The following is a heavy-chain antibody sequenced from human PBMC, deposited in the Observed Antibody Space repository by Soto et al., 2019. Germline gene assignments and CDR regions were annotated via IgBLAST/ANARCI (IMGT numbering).Heavy chain of an antibody. CDR3: TRDYYDGHPLDY. Sequence: PGGSLRLSCTTCGFNFGDYAMSWVRQAPGKGLEWVGVVEKKAYGAATYYGASVKGRFTISRDDSKSIVYLQMDSLQSEDTAVYYCTRDYYDGHPLDYWGQGTLVTVSS. V-gene: IGHV3-49*04. J-gene: IGHJ4*02. CDR1: GFNFGDYA. D-gene: IGHD3-22*01. CDR2: VEKKAYGAAT.